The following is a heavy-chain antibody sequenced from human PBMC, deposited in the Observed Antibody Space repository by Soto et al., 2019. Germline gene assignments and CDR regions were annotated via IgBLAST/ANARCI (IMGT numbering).Heavy chain of an antibody. CDR1: GFTFSSYA. CDR3: ARGGFGTYFDS. V-gene: IGHV3-23*01. Sequence: EVQLLDSGGGLVQPGGSLRLSCAASGFTFSSYAMNWVRQAPGKGLVWVSVISGSGGSTYYADSVKGRFTISRDNSKSTLYLRMNSLRAEDTAVYYCARGGFGTYFDSWGQGTPVTVSS. D-gene: IGHD3-16*01. CDR2: ISGSGGST. J-gene: IGHJ4*02.